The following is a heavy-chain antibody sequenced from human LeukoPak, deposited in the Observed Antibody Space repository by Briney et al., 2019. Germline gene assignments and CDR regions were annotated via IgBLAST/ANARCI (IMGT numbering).Heavy chain of an antibody. Sequence: PSETLSLTCTVSGYSISSGYYWGWIRQPPGKGLEWIGSIYHSGSTYYNPSLKSRVTISVDKSKNQFSLKLSSVTAADTAVYYCARAQDYYDIKACFQHWGQGTLVTVSS. CDR3: ARAQDYYDIKACFQH. D-gene: IGHD3-22*01. CDR2: IYHSGST. J-gene: IGHJ1*01. V-gene: IGHV4-38-2*02. CDR1: GYSISSGYY.